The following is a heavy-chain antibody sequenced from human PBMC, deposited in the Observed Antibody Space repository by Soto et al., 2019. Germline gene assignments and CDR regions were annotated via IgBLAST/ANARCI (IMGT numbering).Heavy chain of an antibody. CDR3: ARIFDFWTGYYFYY. V-gene: IGHV2-5*02. D-gene: IGHD3-3*01. Sequence: SGPTLVNPTQTLTLTCTFSGFSLSSSGVAVGCIRQAPRKAPEWLAFIFWDHDKRYSPSLENRLTITKDTSKNQVVLTMTNMDPVDTATYYCARIFDFWTGYYFYYWGRGTLVTVSS. CDR2: IFWDHDK. J-gene: IGHJ4*02. CDR1: GFSLSSSGVA.